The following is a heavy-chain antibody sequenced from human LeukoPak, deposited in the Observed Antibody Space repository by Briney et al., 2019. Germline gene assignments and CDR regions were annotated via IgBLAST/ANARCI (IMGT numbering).Heavy chain of an antibody. CDR1: GFTFSSYA. D-gene: IGHD3-3*01. CDR3: TTDHRTIYGVVTPDY. CDR2: ISGSGGST. V-gene: IGHV3-23*01. J-gene: IGHJ4*02. Sequence: GGSLRLSCAASGFTFSSYAMSWVRQAPGKGLEWVSAISGSGGSTYYADSVKGRFTISRDNSKNTLYLQMNSLKTEDTAVYYCTTDHRTIYGVVTPDYWGQGTLVTVSS.